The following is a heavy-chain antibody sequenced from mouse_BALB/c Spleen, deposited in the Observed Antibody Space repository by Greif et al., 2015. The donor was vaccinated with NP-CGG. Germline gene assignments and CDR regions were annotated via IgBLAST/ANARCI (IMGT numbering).Heavy chain of an antibody. D-gene: IGHD4-1*01. J-gene: IGHJ2*01. CDR1: GYSITSGYY. Sequence: EVRLQESGPGLVKPSQSLSLTCSVTGYSITSGYYWNWIRQFPGNKLEWMGYISYDGSNNYNPSLKNRISITRDTSKNQFFLKLNSVTTEDTATYYCAGVGTPFDYWGQGTTLTVSS. V-gene: IGHV3-6*02. CDR2: ISYDGSN. CDR3: AGVGTPFDY.